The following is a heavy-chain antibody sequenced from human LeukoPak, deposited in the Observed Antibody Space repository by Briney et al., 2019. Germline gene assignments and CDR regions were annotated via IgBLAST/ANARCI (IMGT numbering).Heavy chain of an antibody. J-gene: IGHJ4*02. Sequence: ATVKVSCKASGYTFTGHYMHWVRQAPGQGLEWMGWINPNSGGTKYAQKFQGRVTMTRDTSISTAYTELSMLRSDDAAVYYCARSEYSSGWYTDWGQGTLVTVSS. CDR3: ARSEYSSGWYTD. V-gene: IGHV1-2*02. CDR1: GYTFTGHY. CDR2: INPNSGGT. D-gene: IGHD6-19*01.